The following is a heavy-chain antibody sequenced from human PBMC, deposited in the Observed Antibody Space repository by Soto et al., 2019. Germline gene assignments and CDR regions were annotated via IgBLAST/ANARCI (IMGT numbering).Heavy chain of an antibody. J-gene: IGHJ6*02. CDR1: GGTFSNYA. D-gene: IGHD1-1*01. Sequence: QVQLVQSGAEVRKPGSSVTVSCKASGGTFSNYAISWVLQAPGQGLEWMGGIIPIVGTGSYAQKFQGRVTITADEPTTTAYMELSLVRCEDTAVYYCARGVILGPTASTHYYYQLDVWGPGTTVTVSS. V-gene: IGHV1-69*01. CDR2: IIPIVGTG. CDR3: ARGVILGPTASTHYYYQLDV.